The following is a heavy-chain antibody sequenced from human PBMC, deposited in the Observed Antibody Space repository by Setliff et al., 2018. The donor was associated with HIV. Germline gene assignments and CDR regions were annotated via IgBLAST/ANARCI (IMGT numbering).Heavy chain of an antibody. CDR1: GGSISGGGYY. V-gene: IGHV4-31*03. CDR2: IYYIGNT. D-gene: IGHD3-3*01. Sequence: SETLSLTCTVSGGSISGGGYYWSWIRQHPGKGLDWIGNIYYIGNTDYNPSLKSRVTISIDTSKNQFSLKLSSVTAADTAIYYCARVPRITTLRNAFKIWGLGTMVTVSS. J-gene: IGHJ3*02. CDR3: ARVPRITTLRNAFKI.